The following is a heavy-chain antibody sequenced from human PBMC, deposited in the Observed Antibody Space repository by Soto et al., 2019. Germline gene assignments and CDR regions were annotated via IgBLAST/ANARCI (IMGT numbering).Heavy chain of an antibody. D-gene: IGHD3-22*01. CDR2: ISYDGSNK. CDR1: GFTFSSYA. CDR3: ARESPHYYDSSGYYPYFDY. V-gene: IGHV3-30-3*01. Sequence: QVQLVESEGGVVQPGRSLRLSCAASGFTFSSYAMHWVRQAPGKGLERVAVISYDGSNKYYADSVKGRFTISRDNSKNTLYLQMTSLRAEDTAVYYCARESPHYYDSSGYYPYFDYWGQGTLVTVSS. J-gene: IGHJ4*02.